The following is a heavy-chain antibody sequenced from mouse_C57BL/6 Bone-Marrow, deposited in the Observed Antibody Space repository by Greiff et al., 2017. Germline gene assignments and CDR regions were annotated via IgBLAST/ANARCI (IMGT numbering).Heavy chain of an antibody. CDR3: APYDGYFYFDY. V-gene: IGHV1-82*01. Sequence: LVEPGASVKISCKASGYAFSSSWMNWVKQRPGKGLEWIGRIYPGDGDTNYNGKFKGKATLTADKSSSTAYMQLSSLTSEDSAVYFCAPYDGYFYFDYWGQGTTLTVSS. CDR2: IYPGDGDT. D-gene: IGHD2-3*01. J-gene: IGHJ2*01. CDR1: GYAFSSSW.